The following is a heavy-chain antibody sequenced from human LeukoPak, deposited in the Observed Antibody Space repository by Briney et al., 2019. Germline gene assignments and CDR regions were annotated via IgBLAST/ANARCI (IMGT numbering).Heavy chain of an antibody. D-gene: IGHD3-3*01. CDR3: ARAIRFLEWLSN. V-gene: IGHV4-34*01. CDR1: GGSFSDYY. CDR2: ISHRGST. Sequence: PSEALSLTCTVYGGSFSDYYWSWIRQPPGKGLEWVGEISHRGSTNYSPSLKSRVTISGDTSKNQFSLKLSSVTAADTAVYYCARAIRFLEWLSNWGQGTLSPSPQ. J-gene: IGHJ4*02.